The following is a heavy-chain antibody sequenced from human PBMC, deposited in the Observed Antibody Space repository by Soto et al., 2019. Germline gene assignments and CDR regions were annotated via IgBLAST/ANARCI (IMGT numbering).Heavy chain of an antibody. CDR3: ASVPDYDILTGLDY. V-gene: IGHV3-21*01. Sequence: GESLKISCAASGFTFSSYSMNWVRQAPGKGLEWVSSISSSSSYIYYADSVKGRFTISRDNAKNSLYLQMNSLRAEDTAVYYCASVPDYDILTGLDYWGQGTLVTVSS. J-gene: IGHJ4*02. CDR1: GFTFSSYS. CDR2: ISSSSSYI. D-gene: IGHD3-9*01.